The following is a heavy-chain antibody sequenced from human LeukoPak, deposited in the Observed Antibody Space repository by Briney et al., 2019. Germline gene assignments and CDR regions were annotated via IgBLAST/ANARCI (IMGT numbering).Heavy chain of an antibody. J-gene: IGHJ3*02. D-gene: IGHD4-23*01. V-gene: IGHV1-8*01. CDR3: ARGPHDYGGNSYAFDI. CDR2: MIPNSGNT. CDR1: GYTFTSYV. Sequence: GSVKVSCKASGYTFTSYVINWVRQATGQGLEWMGWMIPNSGNTGYAQKFQGRVTMTRNTSISTAYMELSSLRSEDTAVYYCARGPHDYGGNSYAFDIWGQGTMVTVSS.